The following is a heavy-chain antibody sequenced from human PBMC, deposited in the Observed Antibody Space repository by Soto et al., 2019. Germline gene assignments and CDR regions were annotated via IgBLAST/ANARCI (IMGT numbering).Heavy chain of an antibody. CDR1: GFTFSSYA. CDR2: ISGSGGST. V-gene: IGHV3-23*01. Sequence: GGSLRLSCAASGFTFSSYAMSWVRQAPGQGLEWVSAISGSGGSTYYADSVKGRFTISRDNSKNTLYLQMNSLRAEDTAVYYCAKIPYYYDSSGYYPYFDYWGQGTLVTVSS. CDR3: AKIPYYYDSSGYYPYFDY. D-gene: IGHD3-22*01. J-gene: IGHJ4*02.